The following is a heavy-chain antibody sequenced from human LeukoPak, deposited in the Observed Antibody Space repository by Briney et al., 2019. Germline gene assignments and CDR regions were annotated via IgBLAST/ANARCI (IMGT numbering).Heavy chain of an antibody. J-gene: IGHJ4*02. CDR2: INPNSGGR. V-gene: IGHV1-2*02. CDR1: GYTFTDYY. CDR3: ASIRFGESYSGDF. Sequence: ASVKVSCKASGYTFTDYYMHWVRQAPGQGLEWMGWINPNSGGRNYEQRFQGRVTMTRDTYISTAYMELSRLTSDDTAVYDCASIRFGESYSGDFWGQGTLVTVSS. D-gene: IGHD3-10*01.